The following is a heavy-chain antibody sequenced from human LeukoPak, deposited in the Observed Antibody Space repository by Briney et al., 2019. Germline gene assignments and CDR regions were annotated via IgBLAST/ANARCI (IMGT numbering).Heavy chain of an antibody. CDR3: ARELGGYSREWYFDL. J-gene: IGHJ2*01. Sequence: GASVKVSCKASGYTFTSYYMHWVRQAPGQGLEWMGIINPSGGSTSYAQKFQGRVTMTRDTSTSTVYMELSSLRSEDTAVYYCARELGGYSREWYFDLWGRGTLVTVSS. CDR2: INPSGGST. D-gene: IGHD5-18*01. V-gene: IGHV1-46*01. CDR1: GYTFTSYY.